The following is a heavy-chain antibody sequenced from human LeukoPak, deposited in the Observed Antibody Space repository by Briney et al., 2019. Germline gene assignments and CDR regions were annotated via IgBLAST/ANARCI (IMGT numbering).Heavy chain of an antibody. CDR1: GYTFTSYG. Sequence: ASVKVSCKASGYTFTSYGTSWVRQAPGQGLEWMGWISAYNGNTNYAQKLQGRVTMTTDTSTSTAYMELRSLRSDDTAVYYCARARDCSSTSCHPTERKRNYYYYYYMDVWGKGTTVTVSS. V-gene: IGHV1-18*01. CDR2: ISAYNGNT. D-gene: IGHD2-2*01. CDR3: ARARDCSSTSCHPTERKRNYYYYYYMDV. J-gene: IGHJ6*03.